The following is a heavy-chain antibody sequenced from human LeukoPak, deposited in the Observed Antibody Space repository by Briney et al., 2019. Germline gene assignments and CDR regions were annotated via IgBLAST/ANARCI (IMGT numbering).Heavy chain of an antibody. CDR3: ARAHDYGDYPLDY. CDR1: GGSFSGYY. V-gene: IGHV4-34*01. J-gene: IGHJ4*02. D-gene: IGHD4-17*01. Sequence: SETLSLTRAVYGGSFSGYYWSWIRQPPGKGLEWIGEINHSGSTNYNPSLKSRVTISVDTSKNQFSLKLSSVTAADTAVYYCARAHDYGDYPLDYWGQGTLVTVSS. CDR2: INHSGST.